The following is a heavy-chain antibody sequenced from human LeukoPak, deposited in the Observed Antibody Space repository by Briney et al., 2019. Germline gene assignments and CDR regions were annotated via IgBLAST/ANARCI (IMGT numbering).Heavy chain of an antibody. V-gene: IGHV4-31*11. CDR3: ARAGPYSSSRVDY. CDR1: SGSFSGYY. J-gene: IGHJ4*02. CDR2: IYYSGST. Sequence: SETLSLTCAVYSGSFSGYYWSWIRQHPGKGLEWIGYIYYSGSTYYNPSLKSRVTISVDTSKNQFSLKLSSVTAADTAVYYCARAGPYSSSRVDYWGQGTLVTVSS. D-gene: IGHD6-6*01.